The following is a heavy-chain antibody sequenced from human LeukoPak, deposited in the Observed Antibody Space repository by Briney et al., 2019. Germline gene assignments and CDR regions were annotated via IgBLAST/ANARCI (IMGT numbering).Heavy chain of an antibody. D-gene: IGHD6-13*01. J-gene: IGHJ4*02. CDR2: FDPEDGET. CDR1: GYTLTELS. Sequence: GASVKVSCKVSGYTLTELSMHWVRQAPGKGLEWMGGFDPEDGETIYAQKFQGRVTMTEDTSTHTAYMELSSLRSEDTAVYYCATPTRSIAAAGYDYWGQGTLVTVSS. V-gene: IGHV1-24*01. CDR3: ATPTRSIAAAGYDY.